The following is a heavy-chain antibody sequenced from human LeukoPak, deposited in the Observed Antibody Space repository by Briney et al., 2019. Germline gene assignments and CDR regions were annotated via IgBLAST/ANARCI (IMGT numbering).Heavy chain of an antibody. V-gene: IGHV1-2*02. CDR1: GYTFTGYY. D-gene: IGHD6-19*01. Sequence: GASVKVSCKASGYTFTGYYMHWVRQAPGQGLEWMGWINPNSGGTNHAQKFQGRVTMTRDTSISTAYMELSRLRSDDTAVYYCARAISSGWFAEYFQHWGQGTLVTVSS. J-gene: IGHJ1*01. CDR2: INPNSGGT. CDR3: ARAISSGWFAEYFQH.